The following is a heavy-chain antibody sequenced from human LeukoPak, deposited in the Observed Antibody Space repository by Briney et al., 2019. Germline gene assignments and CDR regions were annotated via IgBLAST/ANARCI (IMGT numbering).Heavy chain of an antibody. CDR3: ARAGYSSSWYRYNWFDP. CDR2: INHSGST. Sequence: SETLSLTCAVYGGSFSGYYWSWIRQPPGKGLEWIGEINHSGSTNYNPSLKSRVTISVDTSKNQFSLKLSSVTAADTAVYYCARAGYSSSWYRYNWFDPWGQGTLVTVSS. V-gene: IGHV4-34*01. J-gene: IGHJ5*02. CDR1: GGSFSGYY. D-gene: IGHD6-13*01.